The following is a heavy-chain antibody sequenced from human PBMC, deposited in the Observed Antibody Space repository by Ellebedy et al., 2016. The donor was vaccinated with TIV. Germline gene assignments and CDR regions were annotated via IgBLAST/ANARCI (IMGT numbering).Heavy chain of an antibody. V-gene: IGHV3-21*01. CDR3: ARVLPDTAAFDY. Sequence: GESLKISXAASGFTFSSYSMNWVRQAPGKGLEWVSSISISSSYIYYADSVKGRFTISRDNAKNSLYLQMNSLRAEDTAVYYCARVLPDTAAFDYWGQGTLVTVSS. CDR2: ISISSSYI. D-gene: IGHD5-18*01. J-gene: IGHJ4*02. CDR1: GFTFSSYS.